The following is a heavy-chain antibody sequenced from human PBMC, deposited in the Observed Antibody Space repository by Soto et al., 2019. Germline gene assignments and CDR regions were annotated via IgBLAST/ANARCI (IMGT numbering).Heavy chain of an antibody. D-gene: IGHD6-13*01. Sequence: GGSLRLSCAASGFTFSNAWMSWVRQAPGKGLEWVSAISGSGGSTYYADSVKGRFTISRDNSKNTLYLQMNSLRAEDTAVYYCAKDPRGIAAAGAWFDPWGQGTLVTVSS. V-gene: IGHV3-23*01. CDR1: GFTFSNAW. CDR2: ISGSGGST. CDR3: AKDPRGIAAAGAWFDP. J-gene: IGHJ5*02.